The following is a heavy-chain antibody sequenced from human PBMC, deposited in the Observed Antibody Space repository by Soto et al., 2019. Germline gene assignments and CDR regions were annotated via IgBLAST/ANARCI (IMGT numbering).Heavy chain of an antibody. V-gene: IGHV1-18*01. CDR2: ISAYNGNT. CDR1: GYTFTSYG. CDR3: ARDGIGYDYVWGSYRYTGDY. Sequence: QVQLVQSGAEVKKPGASVKVSCKASGYTFTSYGISWVRQAPGQGLEWMGWISAYNGNTNYAQKLQGRVTMTTDTSTSTAYMELRSLRSYDTAVYYCARDGIGYDYVWGSYRYTGDYWGQGTLVTVSS. D-gene: IGHD3-16*02. J-gene: IGHJ4*02.